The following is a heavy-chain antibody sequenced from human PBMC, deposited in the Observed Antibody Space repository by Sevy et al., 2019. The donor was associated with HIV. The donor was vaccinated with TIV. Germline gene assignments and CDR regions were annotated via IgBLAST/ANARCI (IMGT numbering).Heavy chain of an antibody. J-gene: IGHJ3*02. D-gene: IGHD2-15*01. CDR2: INPNSGGT. CDR3: ARDREYCRGGSCSDAFDI. Sequence: ASVKVSCKASGYTFTGYYMHWVRQAPGQGLEWMGWINPNSGGTNYAQRFQCRVTMTRDTSISTAYMELSRLRSDDTAVYYCARDREYCRGGSCSDAFDIWGQGTMVTVSS. CDR1: GYTFTGYY. V-gene: IGHV1-2*02.